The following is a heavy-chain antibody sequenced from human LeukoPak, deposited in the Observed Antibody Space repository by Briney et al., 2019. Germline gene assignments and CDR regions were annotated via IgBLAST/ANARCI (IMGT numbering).Heavy chain of an antibody. CDR1: GFTFSDYS. Sequence: GGSLRLSCAASGFTFSDYSMNWVRQAPGKGLEWISYIGIDSGNTNYADSVKGRFTISRDNAKNTLYLQMNSLRAEDTAVYFCAKRGVVIRVILVGFHKEAYYFDSWGQGVLVTVSS. CDR2: IGIDSGNT. V-gene: IGHV3-48*01. J-gene: IGHJ4*02. CDR3: AKRGVVIRVILVGFHKEAYYFDS. D-gene: IGHD3-22*01.